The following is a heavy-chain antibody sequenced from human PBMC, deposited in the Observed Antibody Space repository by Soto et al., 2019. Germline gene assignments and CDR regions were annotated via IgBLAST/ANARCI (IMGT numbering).Heavy chain of an antibody. J-gene: IGHJ5*02. D-gene: IGHD1-7*01. V-gene: IGHV4-4*02. CDR3: ARDKFSGTTSSNWFDP. Sequence: SATLSLTCAVSGDSPSNNNGWSWFHKPPGKGLEWIGEIYHSGRTNYNPSLKSRVTISGDKSKNQFSLKLSSVTAADTAVYYCARDKFSGTTSSNWFDPWGQGTLVTVSS. CDR1: GDSPSNNNG. CDR2: IYHSGRT.